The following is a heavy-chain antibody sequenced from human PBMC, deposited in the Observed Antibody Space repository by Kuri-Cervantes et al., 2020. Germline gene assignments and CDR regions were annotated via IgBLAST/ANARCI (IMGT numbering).Heavy chain of an antibody. CDR2: ISYDGSNK. CDR1: GFTFSSYA. D-gene: IGHD1-26*01. V-gene: IGHV3-30-3*01. CDR3: ARDRRELLYYYYGMDV. J-gene: IGHJ6*02. Sequence: GGSLRLSCAASGFTFSSYAMSWVRQAPGKGLEWVAVISYDGSNKYYADSVKGRFTISRDNSKNTLYLQMNSLRAEDTAVYYCARDRRELLYYYYGMDVWGQGTTVTVSS.